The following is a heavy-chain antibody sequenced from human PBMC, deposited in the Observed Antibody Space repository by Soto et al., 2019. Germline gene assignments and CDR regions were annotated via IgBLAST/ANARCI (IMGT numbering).Heavy chain of an antibody. CDR2: ISSRSSTI. CDR1: GFTFSSYS. CDR3: ARAAVAGPKNWFDP. Sequence: EVQLVESGGGLVQPGGSLRLSCAASGFTFSSYSMNWVRQAPGKGLEWVSYISSRSSTIYYADSVKGRFTISRDNAKNSLYRQMNSLRAEDTAVYYCARAAVAGPKNWFDPWGQGTLVTVSS. J-gene: IGHJ5*02. V-gene: IGHV3-48*01. D-gene: IGHD6-19*01.